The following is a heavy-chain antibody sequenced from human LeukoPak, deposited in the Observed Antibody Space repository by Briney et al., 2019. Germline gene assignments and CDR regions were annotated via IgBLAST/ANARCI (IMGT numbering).Heavy chain of an antibody. CDR2: IIPIFGTA. CDR1: GGTFSSYA. J-gene: IGHJ4*02. D-gene: IGHD5-24*01. V-gene: IGHV1-69*13. Sequence: SVKVSCKASGGTFSSYAISWVRQAPGQGLEWMGGIIPIFGTANYAQKFQGRVTITADESTSTAYMELSSLRSEDTAVYYCARGGERDGYIHGGSFDYWGQGTLVTISS. CDR3: ARGGERDGYIHGGSFDY.